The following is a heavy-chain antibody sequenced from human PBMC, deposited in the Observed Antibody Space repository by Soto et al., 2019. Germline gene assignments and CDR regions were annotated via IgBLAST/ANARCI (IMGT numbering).Heavy chain of an antibody. CDR3: ASRLPLGATINAFDI. V-gene: IGHV1-69*13. D-gene: IGHD5-12*01. CDR2: IIPIFGTA. J-gene: IGHJ3*02. Sequence: ASVKVSCKASGGTFSSCAISWVRQAPGQGLEWMGGIIPIFGTANYAQKFQGRVTITADESTSTAYMELSSLRSEDTAVYYCASRLPLGATINAFDIWGQGTMVTVSS. CDR1: GGTFSSCA.